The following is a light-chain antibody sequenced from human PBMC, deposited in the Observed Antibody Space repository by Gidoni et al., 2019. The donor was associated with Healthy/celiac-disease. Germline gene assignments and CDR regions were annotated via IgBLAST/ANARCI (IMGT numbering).Light chain of an antibody. CDR1: SSNIGNNY. V-gene: IGLV1-51*02. Sequence: QSVLTQPPPVSATPGQKVTISCSGSSSNIGNNYVSWYQQLPGTAPKLLIYENNKRPSGIPDRFSGSKSGTSATLGITGLQTGDEADYYCGTWDSSLSYVFGTGTKVTVL. CDR3: GTWDSSLSYV. CDR2: ENN. J-gene: IGLJ1*01.